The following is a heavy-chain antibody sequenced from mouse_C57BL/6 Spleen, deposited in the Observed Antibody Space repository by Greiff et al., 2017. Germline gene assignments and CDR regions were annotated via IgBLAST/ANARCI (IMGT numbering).Heavy chain of an antibody. CDR2: IYPGSGNT. CDR3: ARRDYGPNYAMDY. CDR1: GYTFTDYY. J-gene: IGHJ4*01. V-gene: IGHV1-76*01. D-gene: IGHD1-1*01. Sequence: QVQLKQSGAELVRPGASVKLSCKASGYTFTDYYINWVKQRPGQGLEWIARIYPGSGNTYYNEKFKGKATLTAEKSSSTAYMQLSSLTSEDSAVYFCARRDYGPNYAMDYWGQGTSVTVSS.